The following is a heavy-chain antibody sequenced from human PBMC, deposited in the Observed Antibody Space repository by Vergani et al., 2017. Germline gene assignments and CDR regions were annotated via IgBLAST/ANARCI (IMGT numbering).Heavy chain of an antibody. D-gene: IGHD5-12*01. Sequence: EVQLVESGGGLIHPGGSLRLSCEGSGFSFSGYWMHWVRQSPEKGLVWVSRIKSDGSITNYADSVTGRFTISRDNAKNTLYLEMNSLRGDDTAIYYCVRARCSGPCFMSNWFDSWGQGTLVTVSS. CDR1: GFSFSGYW. CDR2: IKSDGSIT. J-gene: IGHJ5*01. V-gene: IGHV3-74*01. CDR3: VRARCSGPCFMSNWFDS.